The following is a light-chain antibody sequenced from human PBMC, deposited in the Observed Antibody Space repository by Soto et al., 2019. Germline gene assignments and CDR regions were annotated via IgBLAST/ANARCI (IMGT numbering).Light chain of an antibody. CDR2: LTF. CDR1: QSLLYSNGYNY. Sequence: DIVMTQSPLSLPVTPGEPASISCRSSQSLLYSNGYNYLDWYLQKPGQSPQLLLYLTFNRSSGVPDRFSGSGSGTDFTLKISRVEAEDVGVYYCMQALQTPRTFGQGTKLEIK. CDR3: MQALQTPRT. J-gene: IGKJ2*02. V-gene: IGKV2-28*01.